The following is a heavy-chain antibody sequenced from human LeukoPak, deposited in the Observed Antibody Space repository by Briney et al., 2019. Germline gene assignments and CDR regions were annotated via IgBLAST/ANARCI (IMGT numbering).Heavy chain of an antibody. J-gene: IGHJ4*02. CDR2: IKQDGSEK. CDR1: GFTFSRYW. CDR3: AGSAGSSGWYEGYYFDY. V-gene: IGHV3-7*01. Sequence: PGGSLRLSCAASGFTFSRYWMSWVRQAPGKGLEWVANIKQDGSEKYYVDSVKGRFTISRDNAKISLYLQMNSLRAEDTAIYYCAGSAGSSGWYEGYYFDYWGQGTLVTVSS. D-gene: IGHD6-13*01.